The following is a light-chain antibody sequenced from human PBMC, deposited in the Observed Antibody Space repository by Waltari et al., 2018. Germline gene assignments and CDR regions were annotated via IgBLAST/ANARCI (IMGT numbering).Light chain of an antibody. V-gene: IGKV1-5*03. Sequence: DIQMTQSPSTLSASVGDRVPITCRASQSLSNWLAWYHQKPGKAPKVLIYKTSTLESGVPSRFSGSGSETEFTLTISRLQPDDFATYYCQQYRNLWTFGQGTKVEIK. J-gene: IGKJ1*01. CDR3: QQYRNLWT. CDR2: KTS. CDR1: QSLSNW.